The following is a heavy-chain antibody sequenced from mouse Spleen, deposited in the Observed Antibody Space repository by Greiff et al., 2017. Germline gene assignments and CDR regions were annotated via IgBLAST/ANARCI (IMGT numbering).Heavy chain of an antibody. D-gene: IGHD2-1*01. Sequence: VQLPPSGAELARPGASVKMSCKASGYTFTSYTMHWVKQRPGQGLEWIGYINPSSGYTKYNQKFKDKATLTADKSSSTAYMQLSSLTSEDSAVYYCAREGGNFYFDYWGQGTTLTVSS. V-gene: IGHV1-4*01. J-gene: IGHJ2*01. CDR2: INPSSGYT. CDR1: GYTFTSYT. CDR3: AREGGNFYFDY.